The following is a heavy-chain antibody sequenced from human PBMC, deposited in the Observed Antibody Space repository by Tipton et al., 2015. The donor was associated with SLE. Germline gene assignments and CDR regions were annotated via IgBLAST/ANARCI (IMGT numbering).Heavy chain of an antibody. J-gene: IGHJ2*01. D-gene: IGHD4-11*01. CDR2: INPSGSN. CDR1: GGSISSGIYH. V-gene: IGHV4-61*09. Sequence: TLSLTCTVSGGSISSGIYHWTWIRQPAGKGLEWIGHINPSGSNNYNPSLRSRVAMSVDTSKNHFSLKLISVTAADTAVYYCAREFLNPVTTVHYYFDLWGRGTLVTVSS. CDR3: AREFLNPVTTVHYYFDL.